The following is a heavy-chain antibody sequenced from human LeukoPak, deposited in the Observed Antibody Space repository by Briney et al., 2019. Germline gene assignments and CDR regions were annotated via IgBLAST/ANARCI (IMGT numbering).Heavy chain of an antibody. D-gene: IGHD1-1*01. Sequence: GGSLRLSCAASGFTFSDYNLHWVRQAPGKGLEWVSYISSSSNTIYYADSVKGRFTISRDNAKKSLYLQLNCLRVDDTAVHYCASPSPPTGTTDGFDFWGQGTLVIVSS. V-gene: IGHV3-48*01. CDR1: GFTFSDYN. CDR3: ASPSPPTGTTDGFDF. J-gene: IGHJ4*02. CDR2: ISSSSNTI.